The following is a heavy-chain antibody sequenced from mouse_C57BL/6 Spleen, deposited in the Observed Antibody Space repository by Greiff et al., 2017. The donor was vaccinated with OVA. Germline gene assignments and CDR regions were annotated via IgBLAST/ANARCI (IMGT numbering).Heavy chain of an antibody. V-gene: IGHV1-50*01. Sequence: QVQLKQPGAELVKPGASVKLSCKASGYTFTSYWMQWVKQRPGQGLEWIGEIDPSDSYTNYNQKFKGKATLTVDTSTSTAYMQLSSLTSEDSAVYYCARGTAQAWFAYWGQGTLVTVSA. CDR1: GYTFTSYW. CDR2: IDPSDSYT. J-gene: IGHJ3*01. CDR3: ARGTAQAWFAY. D-gene: IGHD3-2*02.